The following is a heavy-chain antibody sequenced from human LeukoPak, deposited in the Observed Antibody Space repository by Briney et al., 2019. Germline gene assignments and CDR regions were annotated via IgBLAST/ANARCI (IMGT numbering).Heavy chain of an antibody. CDR3: ARHLDYYDSSGYYPPSY. Sequence: GESLKISCKGSGYSFTSYWIGWVRQMPGKGLGWMGRIDPSDSYTNYSPSFQGHVTISADKSISTAYLQWSSLKASDTAMYYCARHLDYYDSSGYYPPSYWGQGTLVTVSS. CDR2: IDPSDSYT. CDR1: GYSFTSYW. J-gene: IGHJ4*02. V-gene: IGHV5-10-1*01. D-gene: IGHD3-22*01.